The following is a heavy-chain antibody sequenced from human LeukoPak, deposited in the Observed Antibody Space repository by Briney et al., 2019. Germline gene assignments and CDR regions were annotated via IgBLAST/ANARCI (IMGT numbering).Heavy chain of an antibody. CDR2: IYSSGST. Sequence: SETLSLTCTVSGGSISSYYWSWIRQPPGKGLEWIGYIYSSGSTEYNPSLKSRVTISVDTSKNQFFLKLSSVTAADTAVYYCARINGSSWPSDYWGQGTLVTVSS. CDR3: ARINGSSWPSDY. J-gene: IGHJ4*02. D-gene: IGHD6-13*01. V-gene: IGHV4-4*09. CDR1: GGSISSYY.